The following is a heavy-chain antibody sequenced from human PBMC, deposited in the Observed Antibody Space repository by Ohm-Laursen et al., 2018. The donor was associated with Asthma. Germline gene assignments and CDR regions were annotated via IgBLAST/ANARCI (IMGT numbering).Heavy chain of an antibody. V-gene: IGHV3-23*01. D-gene: IGHD3-3*01. Sequence: SLRLSCAASGFTFSSYAMSWVRQAPGKGLEWVSAISGSGGSTYYADSVKGRFTISRDNSKNTLHLQMNSLRAEDTAVYYCAKDPSASSYDFWSGYSDAFDIWGQGTMVTVSS. J-gene: IGHJ3*02. CDR3: AKDPSASSYDFWSGYSDAFDI. CDR1: GFTFSSYA. CDR2: ISGSGGST.